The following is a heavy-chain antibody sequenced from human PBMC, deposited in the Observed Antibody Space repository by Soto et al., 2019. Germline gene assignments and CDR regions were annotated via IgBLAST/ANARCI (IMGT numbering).Heavy chain of an antibody. CDR1: GFTFSSYA. CDR3: AKTPTGTPLWYYGMDV. CDR2: ISGSGGST. J-gene: IGHJ6*02. Sequence: PGGSLRLSCAASGFTFSSYAMSWVRQAPGKGLEWVSAISGSGGSTYYADSVKGRFTISRDNSKNTLYLQMNSLRAEDTAVYYCAKTPTGTPLWYYGMDVWGQGTTVTVSS. D-gene: IGHD1-1*01. V-gene: IGHV3-23*01.